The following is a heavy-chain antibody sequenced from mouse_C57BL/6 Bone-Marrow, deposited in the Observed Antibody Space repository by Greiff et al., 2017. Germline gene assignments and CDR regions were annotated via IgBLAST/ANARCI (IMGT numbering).Heavy chain of an antibody. CDR2: ISRGSSTI. D-gene: IGHD1-1*01. CDR3: AGEYYSSRYGYFDV. V-gene: IGHV5-17*01. Sequence: DVKLQESGGGLVKPGGSLKLSCAASGFTFSDYGMHWVRQAPGKGLEWVAYISRGSSTIYYADTVKGRFTISRANATNTLFLQMTSLGSEDTAMYYCAGEYYSSRYGYFDVWGTGTTVTVSS. J-gene: IGHJ1*03. CDR1: GFTFSDYG.